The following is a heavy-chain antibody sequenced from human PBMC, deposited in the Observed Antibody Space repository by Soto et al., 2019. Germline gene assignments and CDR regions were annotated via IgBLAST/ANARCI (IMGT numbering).Heavy chain of an antibody. D-gene: IGHD3-22*01. V-gene: IGHV3-64*02. CDR2: ISSNGGST. J-gene: IGHJ2*01. CDR1: GFNFINYA. CDR3: SRGRYDSSGRVLRYWKFDL. Sequence: EVQLVESGEGLVQPGGSLRLSCAASGFNFINYAMHWVRQAPGKGLEYVSGISSNGGSTNYADSVKGRFTISRDNSKNTLNIRSSSTSTQDRIKLYCSRGRYDSSGRVLRYWKFDLWGSGTMVTVSS.